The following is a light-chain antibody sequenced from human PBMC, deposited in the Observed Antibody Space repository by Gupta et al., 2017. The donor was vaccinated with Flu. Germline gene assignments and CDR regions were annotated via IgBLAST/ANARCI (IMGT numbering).Light chain of an antibody. CDR2: EVS. Sequence: QSALPPPASVSGSPGPSITISCTGTSSDVGGYNYVSWYQQHPGKAPKLMIYEVSKRPSGVSDRFSGSKSGNTASLTISGRQAEDEADYYCCSDTGSYTVVFGGGTKLTVL. J-gene: IGLJ3*02. CDR3: CSDTGSYTVV. V-gene: IGLV2-14*01. CDR1: SSDVGGYNY.